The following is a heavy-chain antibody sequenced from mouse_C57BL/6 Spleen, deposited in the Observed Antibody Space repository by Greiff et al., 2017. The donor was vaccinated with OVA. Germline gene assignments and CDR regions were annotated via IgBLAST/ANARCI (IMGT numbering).Heavy chain of an antibody. Sequence: QVHVKQSGAELVKPGASVKISCKASGYAFSSYWMNWVKQRPGKGLEWIGQIYPGDGDTNYNGKFKGKATLTADKSSSTAYMQLSSLTSEDSAVYFCASELGQNPMDYWGQGTSVTVSS. CDR2: IYPGDGDT. CDR3: ASELGQNPMDY. V-gene: IGHV1-80*01. D-gene: IGHD4-1*01. J-gene: IGHJ4*01. CDR1: GYAFSSYW.